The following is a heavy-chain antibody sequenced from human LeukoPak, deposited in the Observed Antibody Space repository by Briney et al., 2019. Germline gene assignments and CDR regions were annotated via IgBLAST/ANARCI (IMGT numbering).Heavy chain of an antibody. J-gene: IGHJ4*02. CDR1: GFTLRGHW. CDR3: VKGPHYGAYTDYFDY. CDR2: IKQKGSEV. Sequence: PGGSLRLSCAASGFTLRGHWMSCVPHAPGGGLEWGATIKQKGSEVYYVDSVKGRFTISRDDPRNSLYLQMNSLRVEDTALYYCVKGPHYGAYTDYFDYWGQGTLVTVSS. V-gene: IGHV3-7*01. D-gene: IGHD4-17*01.